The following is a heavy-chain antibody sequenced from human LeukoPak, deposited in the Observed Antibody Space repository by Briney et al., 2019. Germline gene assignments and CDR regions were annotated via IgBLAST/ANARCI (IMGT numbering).Heavy chain of an antibody. D-gene: IGHD2-2*01. CDR3: ARRYCSSTSCLLDY. V-gene: IGHV3-48*03. J-gene: IGHJ4*02. Sequence: GGSLRLSCVASGFTFSSYELNWVRQAPGKGLEWVSHISSSGSTVYYADSVKGRFTISRDNAKNSLYLQMNNLRAEDTAVYYCARRYCSSTSCLLDYWGQGTLVTVSS. CDR1: GFTFSSYE. CDR2: ISSSGSTV.